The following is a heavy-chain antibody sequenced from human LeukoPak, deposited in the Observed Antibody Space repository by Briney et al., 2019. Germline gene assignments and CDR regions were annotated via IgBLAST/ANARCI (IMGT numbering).Heavy chain of an antibody. D-gene: IGHD4-17*01. V-gene: IGHV4-61*02. J-gene: IGHJ4*02. CDR2: IYSSGST. CDR1: GGSISSGTYY. Sequence: SETLSLTCTVSGGSISSGTYYWSWIRQPAGKGLEWIGRIYSSGSTNYKPSLRSRVTISVDTSKNQFSLKLSSVTAADTAVYYCARTAEASVTTGVYYFDYWGQGTLVTVSS. CDR3: ARTAEASVTTGVYYFDY.